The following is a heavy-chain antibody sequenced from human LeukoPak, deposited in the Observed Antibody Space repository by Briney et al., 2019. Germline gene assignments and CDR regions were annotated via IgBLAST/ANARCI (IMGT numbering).Heavy chain of an antibody. V-gene: IGHV3-49*04. CDR2: IRSKAYGGTT. D-gene: IGHD5-18*01. CDR3: TRDSYHFDY. J-gene: IGHJ4*02. Sequence: GGSLRLSCTASGFTFGDYAMSWVRQAPGKGLEWVGFIRSKAYGGTTEYAASVKGRFTISRDDSKSIAYLQMNSLKTEDTAVYYCTRDSYHFDYWGQGTLVTASS. CDR1: GFTFGDYA.